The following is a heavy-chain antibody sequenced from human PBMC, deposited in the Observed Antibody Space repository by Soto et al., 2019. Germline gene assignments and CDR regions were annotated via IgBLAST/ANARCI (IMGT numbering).Heavy chain of an antibody. J-gene: IGHJ6*03. Sequence: EVQLVESGGGLVKPGGSLRLSCVVSGLTFSNAWMTWVRQAPGKGLEWVGRIKSKTDGGTTDYAAPVEGRFSISRDDSKNTLYLKMKSLKPADTGLYFCARLIVLVGYARPYYNMDVWAKGPRSPSP. CDR3: ARLIVLVGYARPYYNMDV. D-gene: IGHD2-8*01. CDR1: GLTFSNAW. CDR2: IKSKTDGGTT. V-gene: IGHV3-15*01.